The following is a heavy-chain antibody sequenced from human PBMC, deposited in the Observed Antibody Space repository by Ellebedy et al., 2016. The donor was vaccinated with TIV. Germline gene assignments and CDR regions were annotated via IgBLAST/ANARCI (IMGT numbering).Heavy chain of an antibody. V-gene: IGHV5-51*01. Sequence: GESLKISXKASGYNFTRFWIGWVRQMPGKGLEWMGIIYPGDSDARYSPSFQGQVTISVDRSSSNAYLQWSSLKASDTAMYYCARRDRDGYNSRWYFDLWGRGTLVTV. CDR3: ARRDRDGYNSRWYFDL. D-gene: IGHD5-24*01. CDR1: GYNFTRFW. CDR2: IYPGDSDA. J-gene: IGHJ2*01.